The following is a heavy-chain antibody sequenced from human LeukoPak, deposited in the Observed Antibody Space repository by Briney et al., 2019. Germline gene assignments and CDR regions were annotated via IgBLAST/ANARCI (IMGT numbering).Heavy chain of an antibody. CDR1: GFRFSDFT. CDR2: IGTAGDT. V-gene: IGHV3-13*01. J-gene: IGHJ6*02. CDR3: ARVSIYGMDV. Sequence: GGSLRLSCAASGFRFSDFTMTWVRQAPGKGPEWVSAIGTAGDTYYPGSVKGRFTISRENAKNSLYLQMNSLRAGDTAVYYCARVSIYGMDVWGQGTTVTVSS.